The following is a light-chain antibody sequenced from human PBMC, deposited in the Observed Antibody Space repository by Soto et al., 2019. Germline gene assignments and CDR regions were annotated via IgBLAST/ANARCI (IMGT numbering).Light chain of an antibody. CDR2: QAS. CDR1: QNINTW. J-gene: IGKJ1*01. V-gene: IGKV1-5*03. CDR3: QQYNTWSTWT. Sequence: DIQMTQSPSTLSASVGDRVTITCRASQNINTWLAWYQQKPGKAPKLLIYQASSLQSGVPSRFGGSGSGTEFTLTISSLQPDDFATYYCQQYNTWSTWTFGQGTKVVIK.